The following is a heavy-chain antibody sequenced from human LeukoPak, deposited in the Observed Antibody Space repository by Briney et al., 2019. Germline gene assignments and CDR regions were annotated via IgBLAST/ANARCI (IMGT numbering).Heavy chain of an antibody. V-gene: IGHV3-33*01. J-gene: IGHJ4*02. CDR3: ARQSSGWYFDY. CDR1: GFTLSSYG. CDR2: IWYDGSNK. D-gene: IGHD6-19*01. Sequence: PGGSLRLSCAASGFTLSSYGMHWVRQAPGKGLEWVAVIWYDGSNKYYADSVKGRFTISRDNSKNTLYLQMNSLRAEDTAVYYCARQSSGWYFDYWGQGTLVTVSS.